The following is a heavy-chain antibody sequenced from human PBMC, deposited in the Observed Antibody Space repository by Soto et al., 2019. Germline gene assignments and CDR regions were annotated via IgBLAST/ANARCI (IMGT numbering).Heavy chain of an antibody. CDR1: GGSFSGCY. V-gene: IGHV4-34*01. CDR2: VNFNGST. Sequence: LSLTCAVYGGSFSGCYWSWVRQTPGKGLEWNGEVNFNGSTKYYSSLKSRVTRSADTSKSLSSVTAADTAVYYCARGQRFSDWFDPWGQGTLVTVSS. CDR3: ARGQRFSDWFDP. D-gene: IGHD3-3*01. J-gene: IGHJ5*02.